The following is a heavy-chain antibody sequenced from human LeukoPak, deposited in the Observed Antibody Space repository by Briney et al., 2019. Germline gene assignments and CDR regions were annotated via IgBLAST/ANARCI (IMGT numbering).Heavy chain of an antibody. V-gene: IGHV4-34*01. CDR3: AKQHQININYFDS. CDR2: INHSGST. Sequence: SETLSLTCAVYGGSFSGYYWSWIRQPPGKGLEWIGEINHSGSTNYNPSLKSRVTISVDTSKNQFSLKLSSVTAADAAVYYCAKQHQININYFDSWGQGTLVTVSS. D-gene: IGHD1/OR15-1a*01. J-gene: IGHJ4*02. CDR1: GGSFSGYY.